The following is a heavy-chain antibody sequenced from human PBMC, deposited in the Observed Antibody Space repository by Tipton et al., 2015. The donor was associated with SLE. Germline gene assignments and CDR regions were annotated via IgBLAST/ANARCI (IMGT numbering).Heavy chain of an antibody. Sequence: TLSLTCTVSGGSISSGGYHWGWVRQHPGKGLEWIGYIYYNGITYFNPSLKSRITLSVDSSKNQFSLKLSSVTTVDTAVYYCAKTMGGRSCSGGSCFEPFDYWGQGILVIVSS. CDR2: IYYNGIT. J-gene: IGHJ4*02. D-gene: IGHD2-15*01. V-gene: IGHV4-31*03. CDR3: AKTMGGRSCSGGSCFEPFDY. CDR1: GGSISSGGYH.